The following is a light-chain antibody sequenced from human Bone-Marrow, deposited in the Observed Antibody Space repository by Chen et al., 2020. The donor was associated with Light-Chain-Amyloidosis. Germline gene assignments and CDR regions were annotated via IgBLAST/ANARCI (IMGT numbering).Light chain of an antibody. J-gene: IGKJ4*01. Sequence: DIVMTQFPDSLAVSLRERATINCKFGQSVLYYVDNRDYLGWFQLRPGPPPKLRIYWASTRESGVPYRFSSGGSGTDFTLSINSLQAEDVAVYYCRQYYSSTLTYGGGTKVEI. CDR3: RQYYSSTLT. V-gene: IGKV4-1*01. CDR2: WAS. CDR1: QSVLYYVDNRDY.